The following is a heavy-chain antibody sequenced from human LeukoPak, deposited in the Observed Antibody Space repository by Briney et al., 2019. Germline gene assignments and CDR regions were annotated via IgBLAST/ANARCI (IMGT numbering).Heavy chain of an antibody. Sequence: GGSLRLSCAASGLTSRRHCMSCVRHALGKGLEWVANIKLDGREKHYVDSVKGRFTISRDKAKNTLYLQMNSLRAEDTAVYYCARHRRPSYGDYDKGWFDPWGQGTLVTVSS. D-gene: IGHD4-17*01. CDR1: GLTSRRHC. V-gene: IGHV3-7*01. J-gene: IGHJ5*02. CDR3: ARHRRPSYGDYDKGWFDP. CDR2: IKLDGREK.